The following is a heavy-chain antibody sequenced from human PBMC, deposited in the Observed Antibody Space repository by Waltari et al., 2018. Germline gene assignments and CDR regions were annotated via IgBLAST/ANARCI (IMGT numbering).Heavy chain of an antibody. V-gene: IGHV4-59*08. Sequence: QVQLQESGPGLVKPSETLSLTCTVSGGSISSYYWSWIRQPPGKGLEWIGYIYYSGSPNYPPSLKSRVTISVDTSKNQFSLKLSSVTAADTAVYYCARQIPVWDFWSGYYLTDYYYGMDVWGQGTTVTVSS. CDR1: GGSISSYY. J-gene: IGHJ6*02. D-gene: IGHD3-3*01. CDR2: IYYSGSP. CDR3: ARQIPVWDFWSGYYLTDYYYGMDV.